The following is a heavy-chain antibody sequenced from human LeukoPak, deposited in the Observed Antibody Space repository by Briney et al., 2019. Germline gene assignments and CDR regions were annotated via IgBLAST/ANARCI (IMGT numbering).Heavy chain of an antibody. CDR2: ISGSGTTT. V-gene: IGHV3-23*01. Sequence: PGGSLRISCAASGFTFSSYAMSWVRQAPGKGLEWVSIISGSGTTTHHADSVKGRFTISRDDSKNTVYLQMNSLRVEDTAVYYCARRGYDILTGYSWYNWFDPWGQGTLVTVSS. J-gene: IGHJ5*02. CDR1: GFTFSSYA. D-gene: IGHD3-9*01. CDR3: ARRGYDILTGYSWYNWFDP.